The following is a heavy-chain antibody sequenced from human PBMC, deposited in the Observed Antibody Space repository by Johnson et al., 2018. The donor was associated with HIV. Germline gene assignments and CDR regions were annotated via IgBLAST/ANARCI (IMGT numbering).Heavy chain of an antibody. J-gene: IGHJ2*01. V-gene: IGHV3-7*03. Sequence: MQLVESGGGVVQPGRSLRLSCAASGFTFSSYWMSWVRQAPGKGLEWVANIKQDGSEKYYVDSVKGRFTISRDNAKNSLYLQMNSLRDEDTALYYCARDMGYNYYDSSGHTARYDGFPSASFLW. D-gene: IGHD3-22*01. CDR1: GFTFSSYW. CDR2: IKQDGSEK. CDR3: ARDMGYNYYDSSGHTARYDGFPSASFL.